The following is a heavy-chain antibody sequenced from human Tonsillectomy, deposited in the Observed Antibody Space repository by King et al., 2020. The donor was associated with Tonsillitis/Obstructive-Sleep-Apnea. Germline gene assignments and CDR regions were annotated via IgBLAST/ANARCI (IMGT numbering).Heavy chain of an antibody. J-gene: IGHJ4*02. CDR2: IYYSGST. V-gene: IGHV4-59*01. CDR1: GGSISSYY. CDR3: ARGPPRAPYLYYFDY. Sequence: VQLQESGPGLVKPSETLSLTCTVSGGSISSYYWSWIRQPPGKGLEWIGYIYYSGSTNYNPSLKSRVTISVDTSKNQFSLKLSSVTAADPAVYYCARGPPRAPYLYYFDYWGQGTLVTVSS. D-gene: IGHD2/OR15-2a*01.